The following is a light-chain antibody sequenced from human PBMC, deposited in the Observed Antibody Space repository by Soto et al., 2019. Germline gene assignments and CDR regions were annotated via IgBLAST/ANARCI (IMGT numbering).Light chain of an antibody. CDR2: EVT. CDR3: SSYAGYNNFV. CDR1: SSDVGGYNL. J-gene: IGLJ3*02. Sequence: QSALTQPASVSGSPGQSITISCTGTSSDVGGYNLVSWYQQHPGEAPKLMIYEVTNRPSGVSNRFSGSKSGNTASLTISGLQAEDEADYYCSSYAGYNNFVFGGGTKLTVL. V-gene: IGLV2-14*03.